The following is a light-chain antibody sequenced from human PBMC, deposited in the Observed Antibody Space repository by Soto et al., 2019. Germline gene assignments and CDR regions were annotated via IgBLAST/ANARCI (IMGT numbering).Light chain of an antibody. CDR3: AAWDDSLNAVV. Sequence: QSVLTQPPSASGTPGQRVTISCSRSSSNIGRNTVNWYQQLPGTAPKVLIYSNNQRPSGVPDRLSGSKSGTSASLAISGLQSEDEADYYCAAWDDSLNAVVFGGGTKLTVL. J-gene: IGLJ2*01. V-gene: IGLV1-44*01. CDR1: SSNIGRNT. CDR2: SNN.